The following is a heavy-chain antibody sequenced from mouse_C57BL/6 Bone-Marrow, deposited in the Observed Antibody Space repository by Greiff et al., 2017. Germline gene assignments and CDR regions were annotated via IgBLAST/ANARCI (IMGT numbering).Heavy chain of an antibody. D-gene: IGHD1-1*01. J-gene: IGHJ2*01. CDR1: GYTFTSYW. Sequence: QVQLQQPGAELVRPGTSVKLSCKASGYTFTSYWMNWVKQRPGQGLEWIGVIDPSDSYTNYNQKFKGKATLTVDTSSSTAYMQLSSLTSEDSAVYYCAKSYYYGSSWIYWGQGTTLTVSS. V-gene: IGHV1-59*01. CDR3: AKSYYYGSSWIY. CDR2: IDPSDSYT.